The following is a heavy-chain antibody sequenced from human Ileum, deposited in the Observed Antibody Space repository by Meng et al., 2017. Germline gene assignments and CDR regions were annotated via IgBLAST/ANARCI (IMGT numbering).Heavy chain of an antibody. D-gene: IGHD4-17*01. V-gene: IGHV1-8*01. J-gene: IGHJ4*02. CDR1: GYTFSSYD. CDR2: MNPNGGNT. Sequence: QGQLVQSGAEVKKPGASLKVSCKASGYTFSSYDINWVRQATGQGLEWMGWMNPNGGNTNYAQKFHGRVTMTRNTSISTAYLELSSLISEDTAIYYCVGRRPYGDYPISNYWGQGTLVTVSS. CDR3: VGRRPYGDYPISNY.